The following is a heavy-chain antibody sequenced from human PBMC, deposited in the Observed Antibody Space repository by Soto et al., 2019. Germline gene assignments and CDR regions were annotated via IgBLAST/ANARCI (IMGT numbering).Heavy chain of an antibody. J-gene: IGHJ5*02. CDR2: VYYSEST. V-gene: IGHV4-59*01. D-gene: IGHD6-25*01. CDR1: GVSISSYY. CDR3: ARPHGGSSGWDNWFDP. Sequence: SETLSLTCTVSGVSISSYYWSWIRQPPGKGLEWIGYVYYSESTKHNPSLKSRVTISVDTSKNQFSLKLNSVTAADTAVYYCARPHGGSSGWDNWFDPWGQGTLVTVSS.